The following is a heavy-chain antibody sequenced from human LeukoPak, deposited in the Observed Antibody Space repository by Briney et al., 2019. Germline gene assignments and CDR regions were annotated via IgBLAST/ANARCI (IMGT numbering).Heavy chain of an antibody. D-gene: IGHD3-10*01. Sequence: GESLKISCKGSGYSFTNYWIGWVRQMPGKGLEWMGIIYPDDSDTRYSPSFQGQVTISADKSISTAYLQWSSLKASDTAMYYCARPSYGSGSHFDYWGQGTLVTVSS. V-gene: IGHV5-51*01. J-gene: IGHJ4*02. CDR2: IYPDDSDT. CDR1: GYSFTNYW. CDR3: ARPSYGSGSHFDY.